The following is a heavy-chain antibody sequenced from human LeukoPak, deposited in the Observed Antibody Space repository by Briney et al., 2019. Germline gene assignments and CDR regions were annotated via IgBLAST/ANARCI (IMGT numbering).Heavy chain of an antibody. D-gene: IGHD2-21*01. CDR2: IIPIFGTA. CDR3: ASEGMVLAYCGGDCYTFDY. CDR1: GGTFSSYA. J-gene: IGHJ4*02. V-gene: IGHV1-69*01. Sequence: SVKVSCKASGGTFSSYAISWVRQAPGQGLEWMGGIIPIFGTANYAQKFQGRVTITADESTSTAYMELSSLRSEDTAVYYCASEGMVLAYCGGDCYTFDYWGQGTLVIVSS.